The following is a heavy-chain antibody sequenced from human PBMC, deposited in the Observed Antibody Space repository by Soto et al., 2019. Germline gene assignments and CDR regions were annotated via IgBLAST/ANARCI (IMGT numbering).Heavy chain of an antibody. CDR2: IYHSGST. CDR3: ARENNVLPGGYFDY. D-gene: IGHD3-10*01. J-gene: IGHJ4*02. CDR1: GGSISSGGYS. V-gene: IGHV4-30-2*01. Sequence: QLQLQESGSGLVKPSQTLSLTCAVSGGSISSGGYSWSWIRQPPGKGLEWIGYIYHSGSTYYNPSLQSRAPISVDRSKTQFSRKLSSVTAADTAVYYCARENNVLPGGYFDYWGQGNLVTVSS.